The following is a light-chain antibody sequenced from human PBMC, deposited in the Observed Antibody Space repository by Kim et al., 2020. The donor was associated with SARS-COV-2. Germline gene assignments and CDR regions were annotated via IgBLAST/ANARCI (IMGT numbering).Light chain of an antibody. CDR2: SNN. Sequence: PGQRVTISCPGSSSNIGSNTVNWYQQHPGTAPKLLIYSNNQRPSGVPDRFSGSKSGTSASLAISGLQSEDEADYYCAAWDDSLNGVFGGGTQLTVL. CDR1: SSNIGSNT. CDR3: AAWDDSLNGV. J-gene: IGLJ2*01. V-gene: IGLV1-44*01.